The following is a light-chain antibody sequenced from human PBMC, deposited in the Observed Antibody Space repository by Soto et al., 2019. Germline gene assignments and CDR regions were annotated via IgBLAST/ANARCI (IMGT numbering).Light chain of an antibody. CDR2: ANT. Sequence: QSVLTQPPSVSGAPGQRVTISCTGSSSNIGAGIDVHWYQKFPGTAPKLLIYANTNRPSGVPDRFSGSKSGTSAFLAITGLQAEDEADYYCQSYDSSLSGSGVFGGGTKLTVL. J-gene: IGLJ3*02. V-gene: IGLV1-40*01. CDR3: QSYDSSLSGSGV. CDR1: SSNIGAGID.